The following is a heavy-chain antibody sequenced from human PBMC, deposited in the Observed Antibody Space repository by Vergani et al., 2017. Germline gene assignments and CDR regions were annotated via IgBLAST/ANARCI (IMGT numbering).Heavy chain of an antibody. CDR2: IRYDGSNK. CDR3: AKGHYYDSSGSYFQH. D-gene: IGHD3-22*01. V-gene: IGHV3-30*02. Sequence: GQLVESGGGLVKPGGSLRLSCAASEFTFSDVWMSWVRQAPGKGLEWVAFIRYDGSNKYYADSVKGRFTISRDNSKNTLYLQMNSLRAEDTAVYYCAKGHYYDSSGSYFQHWGQGTLVTVSS. J-gene: IGHJ1*01. CDR1: EFTFSDVW.